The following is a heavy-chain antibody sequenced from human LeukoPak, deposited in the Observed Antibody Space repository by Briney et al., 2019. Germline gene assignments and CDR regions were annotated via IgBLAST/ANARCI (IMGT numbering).Heavy chain of an antibody. Sequence: GGSLRLSCAASGFMFEDYAMHWVRRPPGKGLEWVSLITGDGSRTYYADSVKGRFSISRDNSKNSLYLQMNGLRSEDTALYYCARDREEEAFGADYYFDYWARETWSPSPQ. CDR2: ITGDGSRT. D-gene: IGHD3-3*02. V-gene: IGHV3-43*02. J-gene: IGHJ4*02. CDR1: GFMFEDYA. CDR3: ARDREEEAFGADYYFDY.